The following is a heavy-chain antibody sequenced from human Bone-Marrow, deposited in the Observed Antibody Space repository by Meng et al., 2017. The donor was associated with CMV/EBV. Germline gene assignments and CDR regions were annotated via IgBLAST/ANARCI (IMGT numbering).Heavy chain of an antibody. CDR3: ARECETWEPPDAFDI. J-gene: IGHJ3*02. CDR1: GFTFSDYY. Sequence: GESLKISCAASGFTFSDYYMSWIRQAPGKGLEWVSYISSSGSTIYYADSVKGRFTISRDNAKNSLYLQMNSLRAEDTAVYYCARECETWEPPDAFDIWGQGTMVTFSS. CDR2: ISSSGSTI. D-gene: IGHD1-26*01. V-gene: IGHV3-11*01.